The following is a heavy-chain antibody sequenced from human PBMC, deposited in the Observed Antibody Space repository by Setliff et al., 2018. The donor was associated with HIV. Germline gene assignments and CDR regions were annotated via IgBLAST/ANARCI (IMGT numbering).Heavy chain of an antibody. Sequence: GGSLRLSCAASGFTFSNYAMNWVRQAPGKGLEWVSTIPSNSEYTIYADSVKGRFTISRDNSENTLYLQMNSLRAEDTAVYYCAKDLGSSWLYYFDYWGQGTLVTVSS. CDR3: AKDLGSSWLYYFDY. J-gene: IGHJ4*02. CDR1: GFTFSNYA. CDR2: IPSNSEYT. V-gene: IGHV3-23*01. D-gene: IGHD6-13*01.